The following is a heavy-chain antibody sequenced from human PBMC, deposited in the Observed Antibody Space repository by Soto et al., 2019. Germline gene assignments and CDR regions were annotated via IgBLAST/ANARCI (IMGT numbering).Heavy chain of an antibody. J-gene: IGHJ4*02. CDR1: GYTFTGYY. Sequence: ASVKVSCKASGYTFTGYYMHWVRQAPGQGLEWMGWINPNGGGTNYAQKFQGRVTMTRDTSISTAYMELSRLRSDDTAVYYCARESLDYGELDYWGQGTLVTVSS. CDR3: ARESLDYGELDY. V-gene: IGHV1-2*02. CDR2: INPNGGGT. D-gene: IGHD4-17*01.